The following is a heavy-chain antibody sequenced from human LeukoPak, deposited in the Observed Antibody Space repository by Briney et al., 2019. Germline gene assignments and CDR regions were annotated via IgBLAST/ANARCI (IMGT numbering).Heavy chain of an antibody. J-gene: IGHJ5*02. V-gene: IGHV3-20*04. CDR1: GFTFDDYG. D-gene: IGHD6-13*01. Sequence: PGGCLRLSCAASGFTFDDYGMSWVRQAPGKGLEWVSGINWNGGSTGYADSVKGRFTISRDNAKNSLYLQMNSLRAEDTALYYCARAYSSSWYVDWFDPWGQGTLVTVSS. CDR2: INWNGGST. CDR3: ARAYSSSWYVDWFDP.